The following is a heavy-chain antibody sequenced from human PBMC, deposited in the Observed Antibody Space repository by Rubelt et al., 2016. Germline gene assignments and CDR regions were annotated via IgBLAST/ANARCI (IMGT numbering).Heavy chain of an antibody. D-gene: IGHD3-3*01. V-gene: IGHV4-31*03. CDR1: GGSISSGGYY. CDR2: IYYSGGT. CDR3: ARSKEGDFGVVILLFDY. Sequence: TLSLTCTVSGGSISSGGYYWSWIRQHPGKGLEWIGYIYYSGGTYYNPSLKSRVTISVDTSKNQFSLKLSSVTAADTAVYYCARSKEGDFGVVILLFDYWGQGTLVTVSS. J-gene: IGHJ4*02.